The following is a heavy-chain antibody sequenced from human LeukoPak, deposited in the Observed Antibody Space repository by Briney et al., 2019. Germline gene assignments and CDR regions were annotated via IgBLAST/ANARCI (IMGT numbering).Heavy chain of an antibody. J-gene: IGHJ4*02. V-gene: IGHV3-7*01. CDR3: ARAPREWLLGYHFEY. D-gene: IGHD3-3*01. Sequence: PGGSLRLSCAASGFTFSSYWMSWVRQAPGKGLEWVANIKHDGSEKYYVDSVKGRFAISRDSGKNSLYLQMNSLRVEDMAVYYCARAPREWLLGYHFEYWGQGTLVTVSS. CDR1: GFTFSSYW. CDR2: IKHDGSEK.